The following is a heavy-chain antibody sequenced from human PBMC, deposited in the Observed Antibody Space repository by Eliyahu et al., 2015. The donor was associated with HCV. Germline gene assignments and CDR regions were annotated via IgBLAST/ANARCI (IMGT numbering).Heavy chain of an antibody. CDR2: IYYSGST. Sequence: QVQLQESGPGLVKPSETLSLTCTVSGGSIXSXXWSWIRXPPGKGLEWIGEIYYSGSTNYTPSLKSRVTISVDTSKNQFSLKLSSVTAADTAVYYCARAYYDFWSGYQRQNWFDPWGQGTLVTVSS. V-gene: IGHV4-59*01. CDR1: GGSIXSXX. J-gene: IGHJ5*02. CDR3: ARAYYDFWSGYQRQNWFDP. D-gene: IGHD3-3*01.